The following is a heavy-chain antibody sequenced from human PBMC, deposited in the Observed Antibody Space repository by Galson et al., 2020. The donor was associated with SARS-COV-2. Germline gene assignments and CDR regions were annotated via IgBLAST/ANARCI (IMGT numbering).Heavy chain of an antibody. CDR3: AREHREYYFDY. V-gene: IGHV1-18*01. D-gene: IGHD3-10*01. J-gene: IGHJ4*02. Sequence: GESLKISCKASGYTFTSYGISWVRQAPGQGLEWMGWISAYNGNTNYAQKLQGRVTMTTDTSTSTAYMELRSLRSDDTAVYYCAREHREYYFDYWGQGTLVTVSS. CDR2: ISAYNGNT. CDR1: GYTFTSYG.